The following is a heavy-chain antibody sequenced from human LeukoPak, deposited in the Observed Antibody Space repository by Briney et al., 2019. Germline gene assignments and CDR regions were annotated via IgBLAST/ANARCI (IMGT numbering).Heavy chain of an antibody. V-gene: IGHV3-20*04. CDR2: INWNGGST. CDR3: ARKSGLHKRYYFDY. D-gene: IGHD2-21*02. CDR1: GFTFDDYG. Sequence: GESLRLSCAASGFTFDDYGMSWVRQAPGKGLEWVSGINWNGGSTGYADSVKGRFTISRDNAKNSLYLQMNSLRAEDTALYYCARKSGLHKRYYFDYWGQGTLVTVSS. J-gene: IGHJ4*02.